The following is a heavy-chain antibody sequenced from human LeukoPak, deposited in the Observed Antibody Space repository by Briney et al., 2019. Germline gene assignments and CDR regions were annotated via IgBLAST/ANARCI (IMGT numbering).Heavy chain of an antibody. Sequence: ASVKVSCKASGYTFTSYGISWVRQAPGQGLEWMGWISAYNGNTNYAQKLQGRVTMTTDTSTSTAYMELRSLRSDDTAVYYCARDQLRPYYDILTGYFSDTADYGMDVWGQGTAVTVSS. D-gene: IGHD3-9*01. CDR2: ISAYNGNT. CDR3: ARDQLRPYYDILTGYFSDTADYGMDV. J-gene: IGHJ6*02. CDR1: GYTFTSYG. V-gene: IGHV1-18*01.